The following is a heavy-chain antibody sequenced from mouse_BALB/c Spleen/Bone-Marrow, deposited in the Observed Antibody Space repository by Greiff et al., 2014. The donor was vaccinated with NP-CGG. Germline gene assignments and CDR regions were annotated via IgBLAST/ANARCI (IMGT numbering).Heavy chain of an antibody. Sequence: EVQLVESGPGLVKPSQSLSLTCSVPGYSITSGYYWNWIRQFPGNKLEWMGYISYDGSNNYNPSLKNRISITCDTSKNQFFLKLNSVTTEDTATYYCAREGIYDGYWDYAMDYWGQGTSVTVSS. CDR1: GYSITSGYY. J-gene: IGHJ4*01. D-gene: IGHD2-3*01. V-gene: IGHV3-6*02. CDR3: AREGIYDGYWDYAMDY. CDR2: ISYDGSN.